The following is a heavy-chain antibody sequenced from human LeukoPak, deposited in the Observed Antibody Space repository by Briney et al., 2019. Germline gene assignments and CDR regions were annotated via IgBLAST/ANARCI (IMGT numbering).Heavy chain of an antibody. CDR1: GFTFRTYW. J-gene: IGHJ4*02. CDR3: ARDLSSGSYRFFDY. D-gene: IGHD1-26*01. CDR2: ISTDAGSTT. Sequence: PGGSLRLSCAASGFTFRTYWMHWVRQAPGKGLMWVSRISTDAGSTTGYADSVKGRFTISGDNAKNTLYLQMNSLRAEDTAVYYCARDLSSGSYRFFDYWGQGTLVTVAS. V-gene: IGHV3-74*01.